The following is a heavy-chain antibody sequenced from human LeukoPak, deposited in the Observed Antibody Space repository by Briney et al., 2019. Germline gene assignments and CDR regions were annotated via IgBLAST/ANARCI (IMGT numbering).Heavy chain of an antibody. Sequence: SETLFLTCTVSGGSISSGDYYWSWIRQPPGKGLEWIGYIYYSGSTYYNPSLKSRVTISVDTSKNQFSLKLSSVTAADTAVYYCSSGSSGGDAFDIWGQGTMVTVSS. CDR3: SSGSSGGDAFDI. CDR2: IYYSGST. CDR1: GGSISSGDYY. D-gene: IGHD3-10*01. V-gene: IGHV4-30-4*01. J-gene: IGHJ3*02.